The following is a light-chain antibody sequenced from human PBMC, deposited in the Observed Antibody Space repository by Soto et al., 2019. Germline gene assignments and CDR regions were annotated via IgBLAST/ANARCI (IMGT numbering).Light chain of an antibody. Sequence: EIVMTQSPATLSVSPGERATLSCRASQSVSSNLAWYQQKPGQAPRLLIYGASNRATGIPDRFSGSGSGTEFTLTISSLQSEDFAVYYCQQYNRWPRAFGQGTKVDI. CDR3: QQYNRWPRA. CDR1: QSVSSN. V-gene: IGKV3D-15*01. CDR2: GAS. J-gene: IGKJ1*01.